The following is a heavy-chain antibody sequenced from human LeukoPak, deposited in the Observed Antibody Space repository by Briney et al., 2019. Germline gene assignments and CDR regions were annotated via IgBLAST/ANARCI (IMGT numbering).Heavy chain of an antibody. J-gene: IGHJ4*02. V-gene: IGHV3-33*03. CDR1: GFTFSSYG. CDR2: IWYDGSNK. Sequence: GGSLRLSCAASGFTFSSYGMHWVRQAPGKGLEWVAVIWYDGSNKYYADSVKGRFTISRDNAKNSLYLQMNSLRAEDTAVYYCAKDNRQPYSSGWGPQADWGQGTLVTVSS. D-gene: IGHD6-19*01. CDR3: AKDNRQPYSSGWGPQAD.